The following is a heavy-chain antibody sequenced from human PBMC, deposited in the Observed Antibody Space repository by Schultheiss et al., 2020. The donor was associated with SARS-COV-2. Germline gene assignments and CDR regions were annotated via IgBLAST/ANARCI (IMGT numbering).Heavy chain of an antibody. CDR3: ARDQGDSSSMYWYFDL. D-gene: IGHD6-6*01. CDR2: IWYDGSNK. V-gene: IGHV3-33*08. CDR1: GFTFSDYY. Sequence: GGSLRLSCAASGFTFSDYYMIWIRQAPGKGLEWVAVIWYDGSNKYYADSVKGRFTISRDNSKNTLYLQMNSLRAEDTAVYYCARDQGDSSSMYWYFDLWGRGTLVTVAS. J-gene: IGHJ2*01.